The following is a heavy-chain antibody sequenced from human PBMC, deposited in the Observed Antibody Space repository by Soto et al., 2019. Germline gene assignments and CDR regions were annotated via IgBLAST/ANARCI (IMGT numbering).Heavy chain of an antibody. CDR2: INSDGSST. CDR1: GFTFSSYW. CDR3: ARPRGYSFPFDY. V-gene: IGHV3-74*01. Sequence: GGSLRLSCAASGFTFSSYWMHWVRQAPGKGLVWVSRINSDGSSTSYADSVKGRFTISRDNAKNTLYLQMNSLRAEDTAVYYCARPRGYSFPFDYWGQGTLVTVFS. J-gene: IGHJ4*02. D-gene: IGHD5-18*01.